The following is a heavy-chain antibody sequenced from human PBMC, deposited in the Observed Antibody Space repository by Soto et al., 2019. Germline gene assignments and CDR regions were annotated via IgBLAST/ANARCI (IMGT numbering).Heavy chain of an antibody. CDR2: ISASGGST. D-gene: IGHD3-10*01. CDR3: AKDRGISYGSASDYI. Sequence: DVELLESGGGLGQPGGSLRLSCAASGFTFSSYAMSWVRQAPGKGLEWVAAISASGGSTNYADSVKGRFAISRDNSKDTMYLRMNRLRAEDTAVYYCAKDRGISYGSASDYIWGRGTLVTVSS. V-gene: IGHV3-23*01. CDR1: GFTFSSYA. J-gene: IGHJ3*02.